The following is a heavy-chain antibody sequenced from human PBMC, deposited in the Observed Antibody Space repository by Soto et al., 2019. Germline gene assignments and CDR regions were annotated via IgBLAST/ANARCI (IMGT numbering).Heavy chain of an antibody. J-gene: IGHJ4*02. CDR1: GGSVSSGSYY. D-gene: IGHD3-3*01. Sequence: QVQLQESGPGLVKPSETLSLTCTVSGGSVSSGSYYWSWIRQPPGKGLEWIGYIYYSGSTNYNPSLKRRITISVDTSKNQCSLKLSSVTAADTAVYYCARNDFWSGYYTGNRDYWGQGTLVTVSS. CDR2: IYYSGST. V-gene: IGHV4-61*01. CDR3: ARNDFWSGYYTGNRDY.